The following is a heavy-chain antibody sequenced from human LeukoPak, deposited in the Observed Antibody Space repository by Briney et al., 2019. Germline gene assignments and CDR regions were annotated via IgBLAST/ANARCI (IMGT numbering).Heavy chain of an antibody. D-gene: IGHD3-22*01. CDR3: ARGSGSGYYLKDAFDI. J-gene: IGHJ3*02. CDR2: IGSAGDT. V-gene: IGHV3-13*04. Sequence: GGSLRLSCAASGFTLSSHDMHWVRQTTERGLEWVSGIGSAGDTYYPGSVKGRFTISRENAKNSLYLQMNGLRAGDTAVYYCARGSGSGYYLKDAFDIWGQGTMVTVSS. CDR1: GFTLSSHD.